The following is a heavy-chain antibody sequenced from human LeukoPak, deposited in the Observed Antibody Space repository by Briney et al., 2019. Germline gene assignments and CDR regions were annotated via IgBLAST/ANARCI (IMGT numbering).Heavy chain of an antibody. V-gene: IGHV3-33*06. CDR2: IWYDGSNK. CDR1: GSTFSSYG. CDR3: AKDYCSSTSCNYFDY. D-gene: IGHD2-2*01. Sequence: SGGSVRLSCAASGSTFSSYGMHWVRQAPGKGLEWVAVIWYDGSNKYYADSVKGRFTISRDNSKNTLYLQMNSLRAEDTAVYYCAKDYCSSTSCNYFDYWGQGTLVTVSS. J-gene: IGHJ4*02.